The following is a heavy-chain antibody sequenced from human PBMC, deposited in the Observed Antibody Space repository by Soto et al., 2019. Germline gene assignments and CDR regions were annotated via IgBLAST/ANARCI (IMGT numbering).Heavy chain of an antibody. CDR1: GGSISSYY. CDR2: IYPSGNT. Sequence: SETLSLTCAVSGGSISSYYWSWIGQTAGKGLEWIGSIYPSGNTTYNPSLKSRVTMSIDTSKNQLSLKLRSVTAADTAVYFCAGDEGYYYSGVDVWGQGTAVTVSS. J-gene: IGHJ6*02. CDR3: AGDEGYYYSGVDV. V-gene: IGHV4-4*07.